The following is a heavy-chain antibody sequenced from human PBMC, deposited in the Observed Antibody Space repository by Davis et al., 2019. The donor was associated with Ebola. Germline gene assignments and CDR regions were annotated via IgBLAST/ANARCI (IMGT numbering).Heavy chain of an antibody. CDR2: VILKSGAT. V-gene: IGHV1-2*06. J-gene: IGHJ4*02. CDR3: ARGHKYAHEY. CDR1: GYTFTDYN. Sequence: ASVTVSCKASGYTFTDYNLHWLRQAPGQGLEWLGRVILKSGATNYAQKLQGMVTMTRDTSISTVYMELSSLRYDDTADYYCARGHKYAHEYWGQGTLVTVSS.